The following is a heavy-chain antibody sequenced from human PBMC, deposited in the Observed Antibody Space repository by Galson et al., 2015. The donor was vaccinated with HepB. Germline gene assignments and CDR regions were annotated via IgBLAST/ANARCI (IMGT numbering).Heavy chain of an antibody. CDR1: GFTFSSYA. CDR2: ISGSGGST. Sequence: SLRLSCAASGFTFSSYAMSWVRQAPGKGLEWVSAISGSGGSTYYADSVKGRFTISRDNSKNTLYLQMNSLRAEDTAVYYCAKRSSTGYYGSGSYHYFDYWGQGTLVTVSS. D-gene: IGHD3-10*01. J-gene: IGHJ4*02. V-gene: IGHV3-23*01. CDR3: AKRSSTGYYGSGSYHYFDY.